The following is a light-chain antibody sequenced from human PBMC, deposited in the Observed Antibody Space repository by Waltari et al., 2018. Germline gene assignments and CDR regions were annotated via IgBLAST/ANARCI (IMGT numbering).Light chain of an antibody. V-gene: IGLV1-47*02. CDR2: SNN. CDR1: SSNFRSNY. Sequence: HSVLTQPPSASGTPGHTLTLSNCGCSSNFRSNYVYWYQQLPGTAPKLLIYSNNPRPPAVPDRLSGSMSGTTASLAISGRRSEDEDGYYYAAWDDSQSGRLFGGGTKLTVL. J-gene: IGLJ3*02. CDR3: AAWDDSQSGRL.